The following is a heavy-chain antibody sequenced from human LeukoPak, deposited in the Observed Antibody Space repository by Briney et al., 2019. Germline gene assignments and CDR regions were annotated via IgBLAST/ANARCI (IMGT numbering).Heavy chain of an antibody. J-gene: IGHJ6*02. CDR1: GFTLSSYS. V-gene: IGHV3-21*01. Sequence: NPGGSLRLSCAASGFTLSSYSMNWVRQAPGKGLEWVSSISSSSSYIYYADSVKGRFTISRDNAKNSLYLQMNSLRAEDTAVYYCARNWNYQFNYYYGMDVWGQGTTVTVSS. D-gene: IGHD1-7*01. CDR3: ARNWNYQFNYYYGMDV. CDR2: ISSSSSYI.